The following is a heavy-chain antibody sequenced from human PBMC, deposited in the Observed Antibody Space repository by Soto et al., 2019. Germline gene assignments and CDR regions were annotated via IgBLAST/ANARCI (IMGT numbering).Heavy chain of an antibody. CDR1: GYTFTSYV. J-gene: IGHJ6*03. V-gene: IGHV1-18*01. Sequence: QVQLVQSGAEVKKPGASVKVSCKASGYTFTSYVISWVRQAPGQGLEWMGRISVHNGNTDYAQKLQGRVTMTTDTYTSTAYMELRSLRSDDTAVYYCARDRAAVGGDFYYYMDVWGKGTTVTVSS. CDR2: ISVHNGNT. CDR3: ARDRAAVGGDFYYYMDV. D-gene: IGHD2-15*01.